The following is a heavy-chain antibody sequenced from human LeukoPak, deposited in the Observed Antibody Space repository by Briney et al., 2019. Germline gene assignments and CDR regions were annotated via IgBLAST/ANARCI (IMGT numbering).Heavy chain of an antibody. J-gene: IGHJ4*02. D-gene: IGHD3-3*01. CDR3: AKVGDFWSGYY. V-gene: IGHV3-23*01. CDR2: ISGSGGST. CDR1: GFTFSNSA. Sequence: PGGSLRLSCAASGFTFSNSAMNWVRQAPGKGLEWVSSISGSGGSTNYADSVRGRFTISRDNSKNTLYLQMNSLRAEDTAVYYCAKVGDFWSGYYWGQGTLVTVSS.